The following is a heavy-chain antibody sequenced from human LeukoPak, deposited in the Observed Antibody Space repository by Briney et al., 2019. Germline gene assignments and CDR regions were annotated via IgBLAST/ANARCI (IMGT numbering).Heavy chain of an antibody. CDR1: GFTFSSYS. J-gene: IGHJ4*02. V-gene: IGHV3-48*04. CDR2: IRSSGTTT. CDR3: ARVNYVSSGWGAPFDN. D-gene: IGHD3-16*01. Sequence: GGSLRLSCAASGFTFSSYSMNWVRQAPGEGPEWISYIRSSGTTTYYADSVKGRFTISRDNAKNSLYLQMNSLRAEDTAVYYCARVNYVSSGWGAPFDNWGQGTLVTVSS.